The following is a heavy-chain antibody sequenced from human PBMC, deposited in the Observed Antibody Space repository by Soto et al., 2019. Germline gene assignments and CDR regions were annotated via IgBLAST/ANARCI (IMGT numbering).Heavy chain of an antibody. V-gene: IGHV4-39*01. D-gene: IGHD3-3*01. CDR2: IYYSGST. CDR1: GGSISSSSYY. CDR3: ARAYYDFWSGADGYYMDV. J-gene: IGHJ6*03. Sequence: SETLSLTCTVSGGSISSSSYYWGWIRQPPGKGLEWIGSIYYSGSTYYNPSLKSRVTISVDTSKNQFSLKLSSVTAADTAVYYCARAYYDFWSGADGYYMDVWGKGTTVTVSS.